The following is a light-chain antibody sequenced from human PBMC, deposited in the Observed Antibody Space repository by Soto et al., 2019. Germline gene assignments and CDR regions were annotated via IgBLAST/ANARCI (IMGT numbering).Light chain of an antibody. CDR1: QSLLHSNGYNY. V-gene: IGKV2-28*01. Sequence: DFVMTQSPRSLPVTPGGPASISCRSSQSLLHSNGYNYLDWYLQKPGQSPQLLIYLTSSLQSGVPSRFSGSGSGTDFTLTISSLQPEDFATYYCQQSYSTPYSFGQGTKLEIK. J-gene: IGKJ2*01. CDR2: LTS. CDR3: QQSYSTPYS.